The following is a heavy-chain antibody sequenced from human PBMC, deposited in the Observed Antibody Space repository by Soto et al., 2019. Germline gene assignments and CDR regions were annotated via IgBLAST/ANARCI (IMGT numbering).Heavy chain of an antibody. CDR2: INPNSGGT. V-gene: IGHV1-2*04. CDR3: ARGSYYYYGMDV. J-gene: IGHJ6*02. Sequence: GASVKVSCKASGYTVTGYYMHWVRQAPGQGLEWMGWINPNSGGTNYAQKFQGWVTMTRDTSISTAYMELSRLRSDDTAVYYCARGSYYYYGMDVWGQGTTVTVSS. D-gene: IGHD1-26*01. CDR1: GYTVTGYY.